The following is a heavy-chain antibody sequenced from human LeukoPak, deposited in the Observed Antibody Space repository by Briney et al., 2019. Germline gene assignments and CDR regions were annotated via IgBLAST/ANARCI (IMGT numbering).Heavy chain of an antibody. CDR2: IIPIFGTA. J-gene: IGHJ6*03. CDR3: ARLVSGGSSGWYRGNYYYYYMDV. CDR1: GGTFSSYA. V-gene: IGHV1-69*13. D-gene: IGHD6-19*01. Sequence: GASVKVSCKASGGTFSSYAISWVRQAPGQGLEWMGGIIPIFGTANYAQKFQGRVTITADESTSTAYMELSSLRSEDTAVYYCARLVSGGSSGWYRGNYYYYYMDVWGKGTTVTVSS.